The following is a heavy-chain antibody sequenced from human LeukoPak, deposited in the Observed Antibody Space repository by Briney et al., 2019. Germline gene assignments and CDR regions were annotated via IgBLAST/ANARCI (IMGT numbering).Heavy chain of an antibody. J-gene: IGHJ4*02. CDR2: ISSSSSYI. CDR3: ARWGGDIVVVPAAIEVGLDY. CDR1: GFTFSSYS. Sequence: GGSLRLSCAASGFTFSSYSMNWVRQAPGKGLEWFSSISSSSSYIYYADSVKGRFTISRDNAKNSLYLQMNSLRAEDTAVYYCARWGGDIVVVPAAIEVGLDYWGQGTLVTVSS. V-gene: IGHV3-21*01. D-gene: IGHD2-2*01.